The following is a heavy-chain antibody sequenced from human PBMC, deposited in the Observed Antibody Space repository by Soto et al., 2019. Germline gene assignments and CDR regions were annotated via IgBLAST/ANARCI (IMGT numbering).Heavy chain of an antibody. CDR3: ARDPPLPAAMVD. V-gene: IGHV4-4*02. Sequence: QVQLQESGPGLVKPSGTLSLTCAVSGGSISSSNWWSWVRQPPGKGLEWIGEIYHSGSTNYNPSPKSRVTIPVDKSKNQFSLQLSSVPAADTALYYCARDPPLPAAMVDWGQGTLVTVSS. CDR2: IYHSGST. CDR1: GGSISSSNW. D-gene: IGHD2-2*01. J-gene: IGHJ4*02.